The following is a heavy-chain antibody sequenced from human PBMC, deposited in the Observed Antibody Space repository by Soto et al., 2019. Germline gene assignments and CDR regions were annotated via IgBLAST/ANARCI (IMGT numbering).Heavy chain of an antibody. CDR1: RYSINNNNW. CDR3: TKNSAYALDS. V-gene: IGHV4-4*02. Sequence: SETLSLTCDVSRYSINNNNWRSWVRQPPGGGLEWIGELHHGGSTNYNPSLESRATFSVDISKNQFFLKLSSVTAADTAVYYCTKNSAYALDSWGQGTLVTVS. CDR2: LHHGGST. J-gene: IGHJ4*02. D-gene: IGHD5-12*01.